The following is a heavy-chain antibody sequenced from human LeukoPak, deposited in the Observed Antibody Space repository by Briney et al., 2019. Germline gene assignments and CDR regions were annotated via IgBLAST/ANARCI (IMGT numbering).Heavy chain of an antibody. CDR2: INPDSGGT. V-gene: IGHV1-2*02. CDR3: ATYEPTNNYDRSGYGNAFDI. J-gene: IGHJ3*02. CDR1: GYTFTGYS. Sequence: ASVKVSCKTSGYTFTGYSMHWVRQAPGQGLEWMGWINPDSGGTNYAQKFQGRVTMTRDTSIRTAYMELSRLRSDDTAVYYCATYEPTNNYDRSGYGNAFDIWGQGTTVTVSS. D-gene: IGHD3-22*01.